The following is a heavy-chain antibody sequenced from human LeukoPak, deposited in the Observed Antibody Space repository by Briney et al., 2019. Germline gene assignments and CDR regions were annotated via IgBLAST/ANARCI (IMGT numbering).Heavy chain of an antibody. V-gene: IGHV4-59*01. Sequence: PSETLSLTCTVSGGSISSYYWSWIRQPPGKGLEWIGYIYYSGSTNYNPSLKIRVTISVDTSKNQFSLKLSSVTAADTAVYYCGRGGYGSSSHNWFDPWGQGTLVTVSS. D-gene: IGHD2-2*01. J-gene: IGHJ5*02. CDR2: IYYSGST. CDR1: GGSISSYY. CDR3: GRGGYGSSSHNWFDP.